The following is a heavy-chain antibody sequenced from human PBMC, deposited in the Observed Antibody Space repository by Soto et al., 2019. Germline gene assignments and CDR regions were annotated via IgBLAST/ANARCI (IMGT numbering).Heavy chain of an antibody. CDR2: IIPILGIA. D-gene: IGHD2-2*01. CDR1: GGTFSSYT. J-gene: IGHJ3*02. CDR3: ARARLYSIVVVPAAQDAFDI. V-gene: IGHV1-69*02. Sequence: SVKVSCKASGGTFSSYTISWVRQAPGQGLEWMGRIIPILGIANYAQKFQGRVTITADKSTSTAYMELSSLRSEDTAVYYCARARLYSIVVVPAAQDAFDIWGQGTMVT.